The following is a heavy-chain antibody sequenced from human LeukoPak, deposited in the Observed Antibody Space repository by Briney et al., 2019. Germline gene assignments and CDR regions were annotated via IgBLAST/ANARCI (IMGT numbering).Heavy chain of an antibody. J-gene: IGHJ3*02. CDR1: GFTFSSYG. CDR2: ISGSGGST. Sequence: GGTLRLSCAASGFTFSSYGMSWVRQAPGKELEWVSAISGSGGSTYYADSVKGRFTISRDNSKNTLYLQMNSLRAEDTAVYYCAKENYDYVWGSWGAFDIWGQGTMVTVSS. CDR3: AKENYDYVWGSWGAFDI. V-gene: IGHV3-23*01. D-gene: IGHD3-16*01.